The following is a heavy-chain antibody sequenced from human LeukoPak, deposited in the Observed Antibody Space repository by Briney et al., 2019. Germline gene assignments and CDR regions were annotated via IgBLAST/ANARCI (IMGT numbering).Heavy chain of an antibody. CDR3: AKDREVRGVMPYYFDY. D-gene: IGHD3-10*01. J-gene: IGHJ4*02. V-gene: IGHV3-23*01. CDR2: ISASGGST. CDR1: GFTFSSYA. Sequence: GGSLRLSCAASGFTFSSYAMSWVRQAPGKGLEWVSAISASGGSTYFADSVKGRFTLSRDNSKNTLYLQMNSLRAEDAALYYCAKDREVRGVMPYYFDYWGQGTLVTVSS.